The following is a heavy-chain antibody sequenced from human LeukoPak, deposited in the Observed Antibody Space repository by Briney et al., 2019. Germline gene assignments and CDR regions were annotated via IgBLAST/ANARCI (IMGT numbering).Heavy chain of an antibody. V-gene: IGHV1-69*13. CDR1: GGTFSSYA. CDR2: IIPIFGTA. CDR3: ASGVSTDLKAYSSGWYGDFDY. D-gene: IGHD6-19*01. J-gene: IGHJ4*02. Sequence: AASVKVSCKASGGTFSSYAISWVRQAPGQGLEWMGGIIPIFGTANYAQKFQGRVTITADESTSTAYMELSSLRSEDTAVYYCASGVSTDLKAYSSGWYGDFDYWGQGTLVTVSS.